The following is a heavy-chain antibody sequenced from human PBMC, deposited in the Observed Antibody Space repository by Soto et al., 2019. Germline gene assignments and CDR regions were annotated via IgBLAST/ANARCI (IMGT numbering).Heavy chain of an antibody. Sequence: SETLSLTCTVSGGSISSYYWSWIRQPPGKGLEWIGYIYYSGSTNYNPSLKSRVTISVDTSKNQFSLKLSSVTAADTAVYYCASLDRAAAATKFDYWGQGTLVTVSS. CDR2: IYYSGST. CDR3: ASLDRAAAATKFDY. D-gene: IGHD6-13*01. J-gene: IGHJ4*02. V-gene: IGHV4-59*01. CDR1: GGSISSYY.